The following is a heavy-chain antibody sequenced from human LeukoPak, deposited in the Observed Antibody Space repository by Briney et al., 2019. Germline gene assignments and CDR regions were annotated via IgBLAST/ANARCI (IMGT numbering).Heavy chain of an antibody. V-gene: IGHV4-59*01. CDR1: GDSISSYY. J-gene: IGHJ6*03. D-gene: IGHD3-22*01. CDR3: TRGSIAYYYMDV. CDR2: IYYSGIN. Sequence: PSETLSLTCNVSGDSISSYYWSWVRQPPGKGLEWIGYIYYSGINNYNPSLKSRVTISVDTYKNKFSLKLSSVTAADTAVYYCTRGSIAYYYMDVWGKGTTVTISS.